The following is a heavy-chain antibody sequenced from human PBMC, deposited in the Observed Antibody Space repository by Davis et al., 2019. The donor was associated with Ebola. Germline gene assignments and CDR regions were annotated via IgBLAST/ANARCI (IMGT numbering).Heavy chain of an antibody. D-gene: IGHD6-13*01. V-gene: IGHV1-69*13. J-gene: IGHJ4*02. CDR2: IIPMSGIA. CDR1: GGTFSSYA. Sequence: SVKVSCKASGGTFSSYAISWVRQAPGQGLEWMGGIIPMSGIANYAQKFQGRVTITADESTNTAYMELRSLRSEDTAVYYCASRPSRAAAGDYWGQGTRVTVSS. CDR3: ASRPSRAAAGDY.